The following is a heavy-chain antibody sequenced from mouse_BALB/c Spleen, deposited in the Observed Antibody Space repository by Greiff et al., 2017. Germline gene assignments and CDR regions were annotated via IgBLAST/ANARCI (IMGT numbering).Heavy chain of an antibody. CDR1: GFTFSSFG. Sequence: EVKLQESGGGLVQPGGSRKLSCAASGFTFSSFGMHWVRQAPEKGLEWVAYISSGSSTIYYADTVKGRFTISRDNPKNTLFLQMTSLRSEDTAMYYCAREGNWYFDVWGAGTTVTVSS. CDR3: AREGNWYFDV. J-gene: IGHJ1*01. V-gene: IGHV5-17*02. CDR2: ISSGSSTI.